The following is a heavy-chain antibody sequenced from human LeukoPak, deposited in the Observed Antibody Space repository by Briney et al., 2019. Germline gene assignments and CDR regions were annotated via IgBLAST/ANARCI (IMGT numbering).Heavy chain of an antibody. CDR1: GDSISSSSYY. V-gene: IGHV4-39*07. J-gene: IGHJ4*02. CDR3: ARVRGQQLPFDY. CDR2: IYHSGST. D-gene: IGHD6-13*01. Sequence: SETLSLTCTVSGDSISSSSYYWVWIRQPPGKGLEWIGSIYHSGSTYYNPSLKSRVTISVDTSKNQFSLKLSSVTAADTAVYYCARVRGQQLPFDYWGQGTLVTVSS.